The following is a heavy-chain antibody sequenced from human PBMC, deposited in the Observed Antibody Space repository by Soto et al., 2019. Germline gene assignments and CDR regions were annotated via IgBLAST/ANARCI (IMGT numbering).Heavy chain of an antibody. CDR3: VRGMPGGFDP. J-gene: IGHJ5*02. CDR1: GFIFSNFD. D-gene: IGHD2-2*01. CDR2: IGFAGDT. V-gene: IGHV3-13*01. Sequence: PGGSLRLSCGVSGFIFSNFDMHWVRQTTEKGLEWVSGIGFAGDTNYSGPVKGRFTLSRVNAKNSLLLQMKILRVGDTAVYYCVRGMPGGFDPWGQGTLVTVSS.